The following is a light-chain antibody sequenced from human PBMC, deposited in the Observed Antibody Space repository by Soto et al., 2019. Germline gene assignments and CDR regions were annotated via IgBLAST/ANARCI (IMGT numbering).Light chain of an antibody. CDR1: QSVSSY. V-gene: IGKV3-11*01. J-gene: IGKJ5*01. CDR2: DAS. CDR3: QQRSNWPPT. Sequence: EIVLTQSPATLSLSPGERATLSCRASQSVSSYLALYQQKPGQAPRLLIYDASNRATGIPARFSGSGSGTDFTLTIRSLEPEDFAVYYCQQRSNWPPTFGQGTRLEIQ.